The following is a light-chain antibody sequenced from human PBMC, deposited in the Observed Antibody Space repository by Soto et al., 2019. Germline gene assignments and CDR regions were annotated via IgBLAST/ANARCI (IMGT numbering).Light chain of an antibody. V-gene: IGLV2-14*01. CDR2: DVS. CDR1: SSDVGGYNY. J-gene: IGLJ3*02. Sequence: QSALTQPASGSGSPGQSITISCTGTSSDVGGYNYVSWYQQHPGKAPKHMIYDVSNRPSGVSNRFSGSKSGNTASLTISGLQAEDEADYYCSSYTSSSTWVFGGGTKVTVL. CDR3: SSYTSSSTWV.